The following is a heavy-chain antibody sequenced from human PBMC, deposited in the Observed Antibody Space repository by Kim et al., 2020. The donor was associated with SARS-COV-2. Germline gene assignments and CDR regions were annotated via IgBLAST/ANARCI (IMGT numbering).Heavy chain of an antibody. D-gene: IGHD3-10*01. CDR3: ARGKVTMVRGVIELGNWF. V-gene: IGHV4-34*01. CDR2: INHSGST. CDR1: GGSFSGYY. Sequence: SETLSLTCAVYGGSFSGYYWSWIRQPPGKGLEWIGEINHSGSTNYNPSLKSRVTISVDTSKNQFSLKLSSVTAADTAVYYCARGKVTMVRGVIELGNWF. J-gene: IGHJ5*01.